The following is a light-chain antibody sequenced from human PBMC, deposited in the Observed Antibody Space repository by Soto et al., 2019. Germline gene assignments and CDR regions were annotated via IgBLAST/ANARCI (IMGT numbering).Light chain of an antibody. Sequence: VLTQPPGTLSLSPGERAALSCGASESVSGSYIAWYQQKVGQSPRLLIYDVSNRATGIPARFSGSGSGTDFTLTISSLEPEDFAVYYCQQRSNWPRTFGQGTKVDIK. CDR3: QQRSNWPRT. V-gene: IGKV3-11*01. CDR1: ESVSGSY. J-gene: IGKJ1*01. CDR2: DVS.